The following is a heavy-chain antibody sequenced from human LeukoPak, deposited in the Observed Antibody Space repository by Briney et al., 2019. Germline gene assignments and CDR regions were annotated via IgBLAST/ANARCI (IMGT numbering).Heavy chain of an antibody. V-gene: IGHV5-51*01. CDR3: ARHVVLDRYNRNPYYFDY. Sequence: RGESLKISCKGSGYSFTSYWIGWVRQMPGKGLEWMGIIYPGDSDTRYSPSFQGQVTISADKSISTAYLQWSSLKASDTAMYYCARHVVLDRYNRNPYYFDYWGQGTLVTVSS. J-gene: IGHJ4*02. D-gene: IGHD1-14*01. CDR2: IYPGDSDT. CDR1: GYSFTSYW.